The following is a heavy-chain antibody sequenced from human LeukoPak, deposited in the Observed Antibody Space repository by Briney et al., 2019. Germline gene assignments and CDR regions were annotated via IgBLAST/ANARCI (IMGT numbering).Heavy chain of an antibody. CDR2: ISYDGSNK. CDR3: ARGLCSSTSCYTTDFDY. CDR1: GFTFSSYA. J-gene: IGHJ4*02. V-gene: IGHV3-30-3*01. D-gene: IGHD2-2*02. Sequence: GRSLRLSCAASGFTFSSYAMHWVRQAPGKGPEWVAVISYDGSNKYYADSVKGRFTISRDNSKNTLYLQMNSLRAEDTAVYYCARGLCSSTSCYTTDFDYWGQGTLVTVSS.